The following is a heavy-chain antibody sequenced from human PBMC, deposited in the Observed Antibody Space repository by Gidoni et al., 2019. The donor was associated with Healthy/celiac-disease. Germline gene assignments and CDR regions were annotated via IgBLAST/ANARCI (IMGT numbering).Heavy chain of an antibody. V-gene: IGHV3-23*01. CDR1: GFPFSSYA. D-gene: IGHD2-15*01. Sequence: EVQLLESGGGLVQPGGSLRLSCAASGFPFSSYAMRWVRQAQGKGLEWVSAIRGSGGSTYYADSVKGRFTISRDNSKNTLYLQMNSLRAEDTAVYYCAKGSGGSRYYYGMDVWGQGTTVTVSS. CDR3: AKGSGGSRYYYGMDV. J-gene: IGHJ6*02. CDR2: IRGSGGST.